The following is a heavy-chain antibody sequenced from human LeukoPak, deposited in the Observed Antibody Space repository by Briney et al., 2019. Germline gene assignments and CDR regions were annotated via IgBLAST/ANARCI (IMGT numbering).Heavy chain of an antibody. CDR3: VRGGGPSYKYNAFDI. V-gene: IGHV3-48*03. D-gene: IGHD2-15*01. CDR2: ITNSGSTI. CDR1: GFTFSIFE. J-gene: IGHJ3*02. Sequence: GGSLRLSCTVSGFTFSIFEMNWVRQAPGKGLEWVAYITNSGSTIDYADSVKGRFTISRDNARNSLYLQMSSLRAEDTAVYYCVRGGGPSYKYNAFDIWGQGTMVTVSS.